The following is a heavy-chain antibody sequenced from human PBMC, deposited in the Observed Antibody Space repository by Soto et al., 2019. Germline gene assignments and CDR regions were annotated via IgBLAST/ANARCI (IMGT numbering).Heavy chain of an antibody. J-gene: IGHJ6*02. D-gene: IGHD2-2*01. V-gene: IGHV3-30-3*01. CDR3: ARDPNIVVVPAAILPYYYGMDV. CDR1: GFTFSSYA. Sequence: GGSLRLSCAASGFTFSSYAMHWVRQAPGKGLEWVAVISYDGSNKYYADSVKGRFTISRDNSKNTLYLQMNSLRAEDTAVYYCARDPNIVVVPAAILPYYYGMDVWGQGTTVTVSS. CDR2: ISYDGSNK.